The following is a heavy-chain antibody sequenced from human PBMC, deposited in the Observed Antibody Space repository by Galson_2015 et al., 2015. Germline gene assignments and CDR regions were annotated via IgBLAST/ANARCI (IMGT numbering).Heavy chain of an antibody. V-gene: IGHV3-74*01. CDR3: AREGKGDYFDY. CDR2: INSDGSST. D-gene: IGHD3-16*01. CDR1: GFTFSSYW. Sequence: SLRLACAASGFTFSSYWMHWVRHAPGKGLVWVSRINSDGSSTSYADSVKGRFTISRDNAKNTLYLQMNSLRAEDTAVYYCAREGKGDYFDYWGQGTLVTVSS. J-gene: IGHJ4*02.